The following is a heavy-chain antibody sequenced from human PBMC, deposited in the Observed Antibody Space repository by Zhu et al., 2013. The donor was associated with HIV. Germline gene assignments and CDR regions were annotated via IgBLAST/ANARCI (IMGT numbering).Heavy chain of an antibody. CDR3: ARVSGTYNYYYYYMDV. CDR2: INYGGNT. D-gene: IGHD4-4*01. Sequence: QVQLQESGPGLVKPSETLSLTCSVSGGAINSGSYHWGWIRQPPGKGLEWIGSINYGGNTYYNPSLRSRVTISVDTSKNQFSLKVTTVTAADTAVYSCARVSGTYNYYYYYMDVWGRGPRSPVSS. V-gene: IGHV4-39*07. CDR1: GGAINSGSYH. J-gene: IGHJ6*03.